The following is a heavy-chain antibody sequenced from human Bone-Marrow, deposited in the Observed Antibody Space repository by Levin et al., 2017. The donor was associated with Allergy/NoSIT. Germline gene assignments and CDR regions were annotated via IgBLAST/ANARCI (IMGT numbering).Heavy chain of an antibody. V-gene: IGHV3-48*01. J-gene: IGHJ5*02. CDR1: GFTFSSYS. CDR2: ISSSSSTI. Sequence: GGSLRLSCAASGFTFSSYSMNWVRQAPGKGLEWVSYISSSSSTIYYADSVKGRFTISRDNAKNSLYLQMNSLRAEDTAVYYCARECSSTTRSPLNWFDPWGQGTLVTVSS. CDR3: ARECSSTTRSPLNWFDP. D-gene: IGHD2-2*01.